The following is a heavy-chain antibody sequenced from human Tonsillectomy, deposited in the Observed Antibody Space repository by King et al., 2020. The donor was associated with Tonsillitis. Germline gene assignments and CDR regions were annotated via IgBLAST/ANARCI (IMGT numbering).Heavy chain of an antibody. CDR1: GFTFSSYA. CDR2: ISYDGSNK. CDR3: ARGSAYSSGWYGY. Sequence: VQLVESGGGVVQPGRSLRLSCAASGFTFSSYAMHWVRQAPGKGLEWVAVISYDGSNKYYADSVKGRFTISRDNSKNTLYLQMNSLRAEDTAVYYCARGSAYSSGWYGYWGQGTLVTVS. D-gene: IGHD6-19*01. V-gene: IGHV3-30*04. J-gene: IGHJ4*02.